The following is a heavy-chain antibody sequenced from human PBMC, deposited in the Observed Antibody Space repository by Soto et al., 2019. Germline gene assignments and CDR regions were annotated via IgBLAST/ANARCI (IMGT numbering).Heavy chain of an antibody. D-gene: IGHD3-3*01. CDR1: GGSISSYY. Sequence: SETLSLTCTVSGGSISSYYWSWIRQPPGKGLEWIGYIYYSGSTNYNPSLKSRVTISVDTSKNQFSLKLSSVTAADTAVYYRARQVTIFGVVTYYYYYMDVWGKGTTVTVS. V-gene: IGHV4-59*08. CDR2: IYYSGST. CDR3: ARQVTIFGVVTYYYYYMDV. J-gene: IGHJ6*03.